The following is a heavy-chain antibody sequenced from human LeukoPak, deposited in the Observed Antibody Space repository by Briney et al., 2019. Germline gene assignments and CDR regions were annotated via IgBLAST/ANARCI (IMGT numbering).Heavy chain of an antibody. V-gene: IGHV3-30*04. CDR3: VRRKSKDVVVVSPVPGRTRYYYMDV. CDR1: GFTFSSYA. D-gene: IGHD2-2*01. CDR2: MSYDGPTK. Sequence: GGSLRLSCAASGFTFSSYAIHWVRQAPGKGLEWVAFMSYDGPTKYYADSVKGRFTISRDNSKNTLYLQMNSLRAEDSAVYYCVRRKSKDVVVVSPVPGRTRYYYMDVWGKGTTVTVSS. J-gene: IGHJ6*03.